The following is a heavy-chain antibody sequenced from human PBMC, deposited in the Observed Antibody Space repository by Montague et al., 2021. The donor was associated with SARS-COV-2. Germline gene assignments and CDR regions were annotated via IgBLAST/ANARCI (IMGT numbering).Heavy chain of an antibody. CDR2: IYYTGST. CDR3: ARDTRIAMLVVVTRYGLDV. V-gene: IGHV4-39*07. J-gene: IGHJ6*02. CDR1: GGSISSSSYY. D-gene: IGHD3-22*01. Sequence: SETLSLTCTVSGGSISSSSYYWGWIRQPPGKGLEWYGSIYYTGSTYYNPPLKSRVTKSVDTSKNQFSLTLSSVTAADTAVYYCARDTRIAMLVVVTRYGLDVWGQGTTVTVSS.